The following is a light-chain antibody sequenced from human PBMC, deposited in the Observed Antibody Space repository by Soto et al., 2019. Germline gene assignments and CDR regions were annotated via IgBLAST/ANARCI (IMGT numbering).Light chain of an antibody. CDR2: GAS. V-gene: IGKV3-15*01. CDR3: QQYKNWPPLT. Sequence: ETVMTQSPATLSVSPGERATLSCRASQSVSSNLAWYQQKPGQAPRLLIYGASTRATGIPARFSGSGSGTDFTLTISSLQSEDFAAYFCQQYKNWPPLTFGGGTKVEIK. J-gene: IGKJ4*01. CDR1: QSVSSN.